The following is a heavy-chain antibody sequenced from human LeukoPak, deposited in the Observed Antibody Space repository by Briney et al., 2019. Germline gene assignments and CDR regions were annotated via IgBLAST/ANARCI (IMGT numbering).Heavy chain of an antibody. CDR3: ARDLSPFPPSPNDAFDI. CDR2: ISSSSSYI. CDR1: GFTFSSYS. V-gene: IGHV3-21*01. Sequence: PGGSLRLSCAASGFTFSSYSMNWVRQAPGKGLEWVSSISSSSSYIYYAGSVKGRFTISRDNAKNSLYLQMNSLRAEDTAVYYCARDLSPFPPSPNDAFDIWGQGTMVTVSS. J-gene: IGHJ3*02. D-gene: IGHD2/OR15-2a*01.